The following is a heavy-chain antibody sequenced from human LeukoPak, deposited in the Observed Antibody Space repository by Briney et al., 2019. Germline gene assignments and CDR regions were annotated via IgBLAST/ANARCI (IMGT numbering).Heavy chain of an antibody. V-gene: IGHV3-7*01. CDR3: VRDGGVSGYDLLDY. J-gene: IGHJ4*02. CDR2: INQDGSEE. Sequence: GGSLRLSCAAPGLTFSNYWMSWVRQAPGKGLEWVAHINQDGSEEEYMDSVKARFIISRDNAKNSLSRQMDSLRAEDTAVYYCVRDGGVSGYDLLDYWGQGTLVTVSS. D-gene: IGHD5-12*01. CDR1: GLTFSNYW.